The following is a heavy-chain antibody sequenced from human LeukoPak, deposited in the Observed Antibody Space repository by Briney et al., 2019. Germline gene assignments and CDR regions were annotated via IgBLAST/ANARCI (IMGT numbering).Heavy chain of an antibody. J-gene: IGHJ4*02. CDR1: GFTFSSYA. Sequence: PGGSLRLSCAASGFTFSSYAMSWVRQAPGKGLEWVSAISGSGGSTYYADSVKGRFTISRDNSKNTLYPQMNSLRAEDTAVYYCANSLVAARPYYFDYWGQGTLVTVSS. D-gene: IGHD2-15*01. CDR2: ISGSGGST. CDR3: ANSLVAARPYYFDY. V-gene: IGHV3-23*01.